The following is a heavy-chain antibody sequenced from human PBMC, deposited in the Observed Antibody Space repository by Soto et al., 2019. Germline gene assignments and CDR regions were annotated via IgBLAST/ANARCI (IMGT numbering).Heavy chain of an antibody. D-gene: IGHD3-16*02. CDR2: ISSSSSYT. J-gene: IGHJ4*02. V-gene: IGHV3-11*05. CDR3: AREIITFGGVIVIRHFDY. Sequence: GGSLRLSCAASGFTFSDYYMSWIRQAPGKGLEWVSYISSSSSYTNYADSVKGRFTISRDNAKNSLYLQMNSLRAEDTAVYYCAREIITFGGVIVIRHFDYWGQGTLVTVSS. CDR1: GFTFSDYY.